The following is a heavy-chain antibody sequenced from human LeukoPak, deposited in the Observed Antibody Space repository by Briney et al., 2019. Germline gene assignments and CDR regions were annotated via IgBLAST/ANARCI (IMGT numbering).Heavy chain of an antibody. Sequence: SETLSLTCTVSGGSISSYYWSWIRQPPGKGLEWVGYLYYSGSTNYNPSLKSRVNISVDTSKNQFSLKLSSVTAADTAVYYCARERREQLLPPYTRSVTYFDYWGQGTLATVSS. CDR2: LYYSGST. V-gene: IGHV4-59*12. CDR1: GGSISSYY. D-gene: IGHD2-2*01. CDR3: ARERREQLLPPYTRSVTYFDY. J-gene: IGHJ4*02.